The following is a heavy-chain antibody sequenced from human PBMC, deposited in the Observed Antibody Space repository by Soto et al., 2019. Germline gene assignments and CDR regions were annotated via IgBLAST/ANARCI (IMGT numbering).Heavy chain of an antibody. V-gene: IGHV3-48*02. J-gene: IGHJ4*02. D-gene: IGHD5-18*01. Sequence: EVQLVESGGGLVQPGGSLRLSCAASGFTFSSYSMNWVRQAPGKGLEWLSYISSSISTMHYADSVKGRFTISRDNAKKSMYLQINSLRDEDTAVYYCAREVRDTAVADFDYWGQGTLVTVSS. CDR3: AREVRDTAVADFDY. CDR2: ISSSISTM. CDR1: GFTFSSYS.